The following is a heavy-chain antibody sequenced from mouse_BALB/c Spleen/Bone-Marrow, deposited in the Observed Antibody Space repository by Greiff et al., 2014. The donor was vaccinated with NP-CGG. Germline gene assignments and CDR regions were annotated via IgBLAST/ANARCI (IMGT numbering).Heavy chain of an antibody. CDR2: IDPENGDT. V-gene: IGHV14-4*02. Sequence: VQLQQSGAELVRSGASVKLSCTASGFNIKDYYMHWVKQRPEQGLEWIGWIDPENGDTEYAPKFQGKATMTADTSSNTAYLQISRLASEDTAVYCCNARRDYDFDYFDYWGQGTTLTVSS. D-gene: IGHD2-4*01. CDR3: NARRDYDFDYFDY. J-gene: IGHJ2*01. CDR1: GFNIKDYY.